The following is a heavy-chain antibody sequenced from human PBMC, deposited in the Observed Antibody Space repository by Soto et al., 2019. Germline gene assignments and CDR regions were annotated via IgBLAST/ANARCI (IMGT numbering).Heavy chain of an antibody. CDR2: LTSSGGIT. J-gene: IGHJ5*02. Sequence: LRLSCAASGYAFVSYAMSWVRQAPGNGLEWVSALTSSGGITYYSDSVRGRFTISRDNSNNTLYLQMNSLRAEDTAVYYCARGIVAARSGNWFDPWGQGTLVTVSS. CDR1: GYAFVSYA. D-gene: IGHD6-6*01. V-gene: IGHV3-23*01. CDR3: ARGIVAARSGNWFDP.